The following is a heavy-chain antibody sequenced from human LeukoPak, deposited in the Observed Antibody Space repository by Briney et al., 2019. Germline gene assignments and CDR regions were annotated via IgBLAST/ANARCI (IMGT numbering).Heavy chain of an antibody. CDR2: IHTSGST. CDR3: AREFSGTSIAARVFDS. V-gene: IGHV4-4*07. CDR1: GGSITSYY. J-gene: IGHJ4*02. D-gene: IGHD6-6*01. Sequence: PSEALSLTCTVSGGSITSYYWPYIRQPAGKGLEWIGRIHTSGSTNYNPSLKSRVTMSVDTSKNQFSLNLSSVTAADTAMYYCAREFSGTSIAARVFDSWGQGTLVTVSS.